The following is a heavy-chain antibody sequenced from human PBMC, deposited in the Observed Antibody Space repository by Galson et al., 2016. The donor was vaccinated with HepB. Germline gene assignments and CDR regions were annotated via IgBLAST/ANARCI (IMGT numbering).Heavy chain of an antibody. Sequence: SLRLSCAGSPFDLSSFDMNWVRQAPGKGLEWVAYISRSASTIYYADSVKGRFTISRDNAKNSLYLQMNSLRDEDTAGYYCARDRVLAGRPVDYWGQGTLVTVSS. CDR1: PFDLSSFD. CDR2: ISRSASTI. J-gene: IGHJ4*02. D-gene: IGHD6-19*01. CDR3: ARDRVLAGRPVDY. V-gene: IGHV3-48*02.